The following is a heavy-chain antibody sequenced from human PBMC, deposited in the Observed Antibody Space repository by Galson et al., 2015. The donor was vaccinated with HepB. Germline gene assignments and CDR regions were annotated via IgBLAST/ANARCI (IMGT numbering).Heavy chain of an antibody. J-gene: IGHJ6*03. D-gene: IGHD3-16*01. CDR1: DYTFTSYG. CDR3: AREPYDYVWGTYMDV. V-gene: IGHV1-18*01. CDR2: ISPFNENT. Sequence: SVKVSCKASDYTFTSYGISWVRQAPGQGLEWMGWISPFNENTFYAQKFQGRVTMTTDTSTSTAYMEVRSLRRDDTAVYYCAREPYDYVWGTYMDVWGKGTVVTVSS.